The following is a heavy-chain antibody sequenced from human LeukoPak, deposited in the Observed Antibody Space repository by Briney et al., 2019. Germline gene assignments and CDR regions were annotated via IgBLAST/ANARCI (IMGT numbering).Heavy chain of an antibody. CDR1: GGSISSYY. V-gene: IGHV4-4*09. J-gene: IGHJ4*02. CDR3: ARVKYCTNGVCYWAFDY. D-gene: IGHD2-8*01. CDR2: IYTSET. Sequence: ASETLSLTCTVSGGSISSYYWSWIRQPPGKGLEWIGYIYTSETTYNPSLKSRVTISVDTSKNQFSLKLSSVTAADTAVYYCARVKYCTNGVCYWAFDYWGQGTLVTVSS.